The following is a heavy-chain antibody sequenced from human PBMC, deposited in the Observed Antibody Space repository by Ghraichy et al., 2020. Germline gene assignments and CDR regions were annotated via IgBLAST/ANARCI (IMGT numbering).Heavy chain of an antibody. Sequence: SETLSLTCTVSGGSISSYYWSWIRQPPGKGLEWIGYIYYSGSTNYNPSLKSRVTISVDTSKNQFSLKLSSVTAADTAVYYCAREIYYYYYMDVWGKGTTVTVSS. CDR2: IYYSGST. J-gene: IGHJ6*03. CDR3: AREIYYYYYMDV. CDR1: GGSISSYY. V-gene: IGHV4-59*01.